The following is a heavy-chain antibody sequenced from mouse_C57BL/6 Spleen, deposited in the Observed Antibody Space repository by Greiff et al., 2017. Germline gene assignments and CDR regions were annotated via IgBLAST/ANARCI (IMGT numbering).Heavy chain of an antibody. V-gene: IGHV5-9*01. D-gene: IGHD2-5*01. J-gene: IGHJ4*01. Sequence: EVQRVESGGGLVKPGGSLKLSCAASGFTFSSYTMSWVRQTPEKRLEWVATISGGGGNTYYPDSVKGRFTISRDNAKNTLYLQMSSLRSDDTALYYCARGGYYSNYGAMDYWGQGTSVTVSS. CDR1: GFTFSSYT. CDR3: ARGGYYSNYGAMDY. CDR2: ISGGGGNT.